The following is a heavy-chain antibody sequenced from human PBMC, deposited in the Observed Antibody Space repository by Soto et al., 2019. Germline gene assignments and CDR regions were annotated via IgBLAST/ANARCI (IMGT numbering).Heavy chain of an antibody. CDR3: ATLIRDSSSWLGWWFGP. Sequence: ASVKVSCKVSGYTLTELSMHWVRQAPGKGLEWMGGFGPEDGETIYAQKFQGRVTMTEDTSTDTAYMELSSLRSEDTAVYYCATLIRDSSSWLGWWFGPWGQGTLVTVSS. D-gene: IGHD6-13*01. V-gene: IGHV1-24*01. J-gene: IGHJ5*02. CDR1: GYTLTELS. CDR2: FGPEDGET.